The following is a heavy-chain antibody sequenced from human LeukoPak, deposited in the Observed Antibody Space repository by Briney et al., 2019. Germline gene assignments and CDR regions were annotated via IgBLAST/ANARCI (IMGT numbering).Heavy chain of an antibody. CDR1: GYTFSGYD. V-gene: IGHV1-8*03. Sequence: GASVKVSCKASGYTFSGYDINWVRQATGQGLEWMGWMSPNSANTGYAQKFQGRVTITRNTSISTAYMELSSLRSEDTAVYYCARRSDWASFDYWGQGTLVTVSS. D-gene: IGHD6-19*01. CDR2: MSPNSANT. CDR3: ARRSDWASFDY. J-gene: IGHJ4*02.